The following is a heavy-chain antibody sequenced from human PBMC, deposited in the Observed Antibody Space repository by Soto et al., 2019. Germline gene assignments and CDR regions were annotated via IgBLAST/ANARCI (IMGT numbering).Heavy chain of an antibody. CDR2: ISGSGGST. V-gene: IGHV3-23*01. CDR3: AKDSNARDGYNYVFDY. Sequence: QPGGSLRLSCAASGFTFSSDAMSWVRQAPGKGLEWVSAISGSGGSTYYADSVKGRFTISRDNSKNTLYLQMNSLRAEDTAVYYCAKDSNARDGYNYVFDYWGQGTLVTVSS. D-gene: IGHD5-12*01. J-gene: IGHJ4*02. CDR1: GFTFSSDA.